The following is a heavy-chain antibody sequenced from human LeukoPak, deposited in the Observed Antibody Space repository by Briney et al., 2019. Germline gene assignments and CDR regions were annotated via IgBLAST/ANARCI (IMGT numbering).Heavy chain of an antibody. CDR2: INPSGGST. J-gene: IGHJ3*02. CDR3: ARDLLLWFGELLYDSVRAFDI. V-gene: IGHV1-46*01. Sequence: GASVKVSCKASGYTFTSYYMHWVRQAPGQGLEWMGIINPSGGSTSYAQKFQGRVTMTRDTSTSTAYMELRSLRSDDTAVYYCARDLLLWFGELLYDSVRAFDIWGQGTMVTVSS. CDR1: GYTFTSYY. D-gene: IGHD3-10*01.